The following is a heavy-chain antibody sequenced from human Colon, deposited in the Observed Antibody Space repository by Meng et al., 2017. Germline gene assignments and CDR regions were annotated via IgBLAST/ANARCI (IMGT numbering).Heavy chain of an antibody. Sequence: ASVKVSCKASGDNFSGYYLNWVRQVPGHGLEWMGRINPHSGGTNYVQRFQDRVTMTMDIYTSTTTFYLDLSGLTSDDTAVYYCAGHKTGFDIDSSPYWGLGTLVTVSS. V-gene: IGHV1-2*06. CDR2: INPHSGGT. J-gene: IGHJ4*02. CDR1: GDNFSGYY. CDR3: AGHKTGFDIDSSPY. D-gene: IGHD3-9*01.